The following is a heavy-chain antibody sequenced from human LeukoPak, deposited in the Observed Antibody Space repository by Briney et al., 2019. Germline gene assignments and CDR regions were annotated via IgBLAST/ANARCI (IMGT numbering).Heavy chain of an antibody. CDR3: ARDGCSDYYDSGGSKFFDY. D-gene: IGHD3-22*01. CDR2: ISRSSTII. J-gene: IGHJ4*02. CDR1: GFTFSGYG. V-gene: IGHV3-48*03. Sequence: PGGSLRLSCAASGFTFSGYGMNWVRQAPGKGLEWVSYISRSSTIIYYADSVKGRFTISRDNAKNSLYLQMNSLRAEDTAVYYCARDGCSDYYDSGGSKFFDYWGQGTLVTVSS.